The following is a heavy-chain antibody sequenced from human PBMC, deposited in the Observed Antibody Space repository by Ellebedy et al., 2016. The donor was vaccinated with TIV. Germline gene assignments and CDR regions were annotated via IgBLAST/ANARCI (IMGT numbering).Heavy chain of an antibody. Sequence: PGGSLRLSCAASGFAVSSNGMSWVRQAPGKGLEWVSGISGSGDTDYADSVKGRFTISRDNSKNTLYLQMNSLRAEDTAGYYCARDRGTTMKVSDYWGQGTLVTVSS. D-gene: IGHD3-22*01. CDR2: ISGSGDT. J-gene: IGHJ4*02. CDR3: ARDRGTTMKVSDY. CDR1: GFAVSSNG. V-gene: IGHV3-23*01.